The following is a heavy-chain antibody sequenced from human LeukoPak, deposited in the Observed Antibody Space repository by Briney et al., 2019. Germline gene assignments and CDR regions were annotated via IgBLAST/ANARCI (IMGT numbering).Heavy chain of an antibody. CDR1: GDSVSTNSGA. Sequence: SQTLSLTCVISGDSVSTNSGAWTWIRQSPSRGLEWLGRTYYRSKWYRDYAESVTGRITINPDTSKNQFSLQLNSVTPEDTAVYHCARDGLNGHSSVWYSYFVYWGQGIMVTVSS. CDR2: TYYRSKWYR. D-gene: IGHD6-19*01. CDR3: ARDGLNGHSSVWYSYFVY. J-gene: IGHJ4*02. V-gene: IGHV6-1*01.